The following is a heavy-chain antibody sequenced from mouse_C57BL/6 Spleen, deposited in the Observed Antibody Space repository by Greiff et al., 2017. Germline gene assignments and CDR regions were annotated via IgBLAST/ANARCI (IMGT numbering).Heavy chain of an antibody. D-gene: IGHD1-1*01. CDR3: ARRDYGSSYGTPFDV. V-gene: IGHV1-26*01. CDR2: INPNNGGT. Sequence: EVQLQQSGPELVKPGASVKISCKASGYTFTDYYMNWVKQSHGQSLEWIGDINPNNGGTSYNQKFKGKATLTVDKSSSTAYMELRSLTSEGSAVYYCARRDYGSSYGTPFDVWGTGTTVTVSS. CDR1: GYTFTDYY. J-gene: IGHJ1*03.